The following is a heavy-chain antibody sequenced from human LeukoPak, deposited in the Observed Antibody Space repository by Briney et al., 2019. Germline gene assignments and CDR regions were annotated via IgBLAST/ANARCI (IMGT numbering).Heavy chain of an antibody. V-gene: IGHV4-61*05. CDR2: IYYSGST. CDR1: GGSISSSTYY. CDR3: ARTTGIAAAGSAFDI. Sequence: SETLSLTCTVSGGSISSSTYYWGWIRQPPGKGLEWIGYIYYSGSTSYNPSLKSRVTISVDTSKNQFSLKLSSVTAADTAVYYCARTTGIAAAGSAFDIWGQGTMVTVSS. J-gene: IGHJ3*02. D-gene: IGHD6-13*01.